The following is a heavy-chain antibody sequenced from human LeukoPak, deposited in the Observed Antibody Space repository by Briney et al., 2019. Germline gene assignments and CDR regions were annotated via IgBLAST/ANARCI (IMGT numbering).Heavy chain of an antibody. D-gene: IGHD2-15*01. CDR1: GFTFSSYA. CDR3: ARSERGCSGGSCYSSMDY. Sequence: GGSLRLSCAASGFTFSSYAMSWVRQAPGKGLEWVSVLSGSGGRTYYADSVKGRFTISRDNSKNTLYLQMNSLRAEDTAVYYCARSERGCSGGSCYSSMDYWGQGTLVTVSS. CDR2: LSGSGGRT. J-gene: IGHJ4*02. V-gene: IGHV3-23*01.